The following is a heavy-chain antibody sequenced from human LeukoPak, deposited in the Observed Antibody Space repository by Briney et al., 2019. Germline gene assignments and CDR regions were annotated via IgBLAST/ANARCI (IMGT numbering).Heavy chain of an antibody. Sequence: GASVKVSCKASGYTFTGFYMHWVRRAPGQGLEWMGWINPNSGNTGYAQKFQGRVTMTRNTSISTAYMELSSLRSEDTAVYYCARGVGGGYNSWGQGTLVTVSS. V-gene: IGHV1-8*02. CDR3: ARGVGGGYNS. CDR1: GYTFTGFY. D-gene: IGHD5-12*01. J-gene: IGHJ5*02. CDR2: INPNSGNT.